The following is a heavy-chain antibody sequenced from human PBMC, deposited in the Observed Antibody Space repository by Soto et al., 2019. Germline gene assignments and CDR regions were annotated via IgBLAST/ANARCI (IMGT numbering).Heavy chain of an antibody. CDR2: TYYRSKWYY. D-gene: IGHD6-19*01. V-gene: IGHV6-1*01. J-gene: IGHJ4*02. Sequence: QVQLQQSGPGLLKPSQTLSLTCAISGDSVSTNSAAWNWIRQSPSRGLEWLGRTYYRSKWYYDYAVSVKSRITINPDTSKNQFSLQLNSVTPEDTAVYFCARDPDSSGWFGLDYWGQGTLVTVSS. CDR1: GDSVSTNSAA. CDR3: ARDPDSSGWFGLDY.